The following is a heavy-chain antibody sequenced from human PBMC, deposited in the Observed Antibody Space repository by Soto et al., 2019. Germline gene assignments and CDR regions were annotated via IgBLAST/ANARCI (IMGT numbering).Heavy chain of an antibody. J-gene: IGHJ4*02. CDR1: GFTFDDYD. CDR3: AKEIGPNGVAGSGWYGFDY. CDR2: ISWNSGRI. Sequence: VQLVQSGGGLEQPGRSLRLSCAGSGFTFDDYDMHWVRQVPGKGLEWVSGISWNSGRIAYADSVKGRFTISRDNAKNSLYLQMNTLRVADTALYYCAKEIGPNGVAGSGWYGFDYWGQGALVTVSS. V-gene: IGHV3-9*01. D-gene: IGHD6-19*01.